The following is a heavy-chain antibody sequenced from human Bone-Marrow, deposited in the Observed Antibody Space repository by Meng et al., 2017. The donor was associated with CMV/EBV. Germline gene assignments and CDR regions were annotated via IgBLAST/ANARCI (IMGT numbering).Heavy chain of an antibody. D-gene: IGHD3-3*01. J-gene: IGHJ3*02. CDR1: GFTFSSYA. CDR2: ISWNSGSI. V-gene: IGHV3-9*03. CDR3: AKDSRPSLGITIFPLDAFAI. Sequence: SLKISCAASGFTFSSYAMHWVRQAPGRGLEWVSGISWNSGSIGYADSVKGRFTISRDNAKNSLYLQMNSLRAEDMALYYCAKDSRPSLGITIFPLDAFAIWGQGQMVNVSS.